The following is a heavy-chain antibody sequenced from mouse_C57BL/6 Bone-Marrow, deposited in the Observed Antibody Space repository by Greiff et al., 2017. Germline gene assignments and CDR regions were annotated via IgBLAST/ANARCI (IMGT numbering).Heavy chain of an antibody. D-gene: IGHD2-4*01. CDR3: ARSPSHYYDYWYCDV. Sequence: EVQLQQSGPELVKPGDSVKISCKASGYSFTGYFMNWVMQSHGKSLEWIGRINPYNGDTFYNQKFKGKATLTVDKSSSTAHMELRSLTSEDSAVYYCARSPSHYYDYWYCDVWGTGTTVTVSS. V-gene: IGHV1-20*01. CDR2: INPYNGDT. J-gene: IGHJ1*03. CDR1: GYSFTGYF.